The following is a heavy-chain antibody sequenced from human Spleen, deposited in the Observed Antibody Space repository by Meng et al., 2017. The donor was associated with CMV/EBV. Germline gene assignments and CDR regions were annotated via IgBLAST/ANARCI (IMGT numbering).Heavy chain of an antibody. D-gene: IGHD3-3*02. CDR2: IRYDGSNK. CDR1: GFTFSSHG. J-gene: IGHJ4*02. Sequence: GGSLRLSCAASGFTFSSHGIHWVRQAPGKGLEWVAFIRYDGSNKYYADSVKGRFTISRDNANKSLYLQMNSLRVEDTAVYYCARQFWSGSYYFDFWGQGSLVTVSS. V-gene: IGHV3-30*02. CDR3: ARQFWSGSYYFDF.